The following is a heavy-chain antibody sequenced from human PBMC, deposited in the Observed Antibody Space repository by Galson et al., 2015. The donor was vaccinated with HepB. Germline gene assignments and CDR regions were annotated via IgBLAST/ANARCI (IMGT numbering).Heavy chain of an antibody. CDR2: ISAYNGNT. V-gene: IGHV1-18*01. J-gene: IGHJ5*02. CDR1: GYTFTSYG. D-gene: IGHD3-22*01. CDR3: ARELDYYDSSGYYYRRGGNWFDP. Sequence: SVKVSCKASGYTFTSYGISWVRQAPGQGLEWMGWISAYNGNTNYAQKLQGRVTMTTDTSTSTAYMELRSLRSDDTAVYYCARELDYYDSSGYYYRRGGNWFDPWGQGTLVTVSS.